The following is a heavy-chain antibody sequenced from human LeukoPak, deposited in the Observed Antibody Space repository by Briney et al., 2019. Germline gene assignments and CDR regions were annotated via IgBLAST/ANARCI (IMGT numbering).Heavy chain of an antibody. V-gene: IGHV3-48*03. Sequence: PGGSLRLSCAASGFTFSSYEMNWVRHAPGKGLEWVSYISSSGSTIYYADSVKGRFTISRDNAKNSLYLQMNSLRAEDTAVYYCARAFQELPQLYYYYYMDVWGKGTTVTVSS. CDR3: ARAFQELPQLYYYYYMDV. CDR1: GFTFSSYE. J-gene: IGHJ6*03. CDR2: ISSSGSTI. D-gene: IGHD6-13*01.